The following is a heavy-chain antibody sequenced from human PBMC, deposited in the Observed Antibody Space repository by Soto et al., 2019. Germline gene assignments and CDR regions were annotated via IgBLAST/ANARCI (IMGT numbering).Heavy chain of an antibody. J-gene: IGHJ4*02. D-gene: IGHD6-19*01. CDR2: ISAYNGNR. CDR3: LAMDSYDY. V-gene: IGHV1-18*01. CDR1: GYAFTKYG. Sequence: ASVKVSCKASGYAFTKYGISWVRQAPGQGLEWMGWISAYNGNRNYAQKLQGRVTMTTDTSTSTAYMELRSLRSDDTAFYYCLAMDSYDYWGQGTLVTVSS.